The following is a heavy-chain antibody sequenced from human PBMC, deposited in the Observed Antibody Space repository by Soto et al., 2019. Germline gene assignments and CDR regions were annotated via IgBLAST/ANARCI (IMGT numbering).Heavy chain of an antibody. CDR3: ARGYSSSSVTTGY. CDR2: SNSDGSST. J-gene: IGHJ4*02. V-gene: IGHV3-74*01. Sequence: GGSLRLSCAASGFPFSSHWMHWVRQAPGKGLVWVSRSNSDGSSTSYADSVKGRFTISRDNAKNTLYLQMNNLRVEDTAVYYCARGYSSSSVTTGYWGQGTLVTVSS. D-gene: IGHD6-6*01. CDR1: GFPFSSHW.